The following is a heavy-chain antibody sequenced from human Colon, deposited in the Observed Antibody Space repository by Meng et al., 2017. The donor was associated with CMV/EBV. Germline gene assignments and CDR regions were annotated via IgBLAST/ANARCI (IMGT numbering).Heavy chain of an antibody. Sequence: SLKISCEASGFSFGDYAMHWVRQAPGKGLEWVSGMSWNSGTIGYADSVKGRFTISRDNARNRLYLQMNSLRPEDTALYYCTKDRGGYCNAAICDHYGMDVWGQGTTVTAP. V-gene: IGHV3-9*01. J-gene: IGHJ6*02. D-gene: IGHD2/OR15-2a*01. CDR2: MSWNSGTI. CDR3: TKDRGGYCNAAICDHYGMDV. CDR1: GFSFGDYA.